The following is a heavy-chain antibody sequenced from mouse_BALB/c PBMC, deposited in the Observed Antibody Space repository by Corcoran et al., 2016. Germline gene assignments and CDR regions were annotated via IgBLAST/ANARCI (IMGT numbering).Heavy chain of an antibody. Sequence: EVQLQQYGAELVKPGASVKLPCTASGFNIKDTYRHWVKQRPEQGLEWIGRIDPANGNTKYDPKFQGKATITADTSSNTAYLQLSSLTSEDTAVYYCANWDWYFDVGGAGTTVTVSS. J-gene: IGHJ1*01. V-gene: IGHV14-3*02. D-gene: IGHD4-1*01. CDR3: ANWDWYFDV. CDR1: GFNIKDTY. CDR2: IDPANGNT.